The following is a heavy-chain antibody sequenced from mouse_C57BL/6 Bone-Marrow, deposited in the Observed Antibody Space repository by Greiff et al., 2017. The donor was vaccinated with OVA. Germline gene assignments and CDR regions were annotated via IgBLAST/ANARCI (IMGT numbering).Heavy chain of an antibody. CDR2: IDPENGDT. CDR1: GFNIKDDY. J-gene: IGHJ2*01. CDR3: TTGGYSFDY. V-gene: IGHV14-4*01. Sequence: EVQVVESGAELVRPGASVKLSCTASGFNIKDDYMHWVKQRPEQGLEWIGWIDPENGDTEYASKFQGKATITADTSSNTAYLQLSSLTSEDTAVYYCTTGGYSFDYWGQGTTLTVSS. D-gene: IGHD2-3*01.